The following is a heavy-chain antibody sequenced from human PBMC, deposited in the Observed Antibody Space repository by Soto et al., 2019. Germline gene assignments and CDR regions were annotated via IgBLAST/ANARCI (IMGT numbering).Heavy chain of an antibody. Sequence: PSETLSLTCNLSGASITSTTYFWALIRQPPGKGLEWDGSIYYSGKTHYNPSLKSRTTISVDRSRNQFSLQVSSVTAADTAVYYCAKNLPRTGRFDYWGQGTVVTVSS. V-gene: IGHV4-39*01. J-gene: IGHJ4*02. CDR2: IYYSGKT. CDR3: AKNLPRTGRFDY. CDR1: GASITSTTYF.